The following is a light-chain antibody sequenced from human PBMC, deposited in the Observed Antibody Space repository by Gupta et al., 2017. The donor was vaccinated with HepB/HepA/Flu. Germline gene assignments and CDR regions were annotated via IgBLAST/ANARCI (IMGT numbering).Light chain of an antibody. V-gene: IGKV3-15*01. Sequence: EIVMTQSPDTLSVSPGERATRSCRASQRISSNLAWYQKKPGQAPRLLMYGASNRDTGTPARFSGSGSGIEFTLTSSRRQSEDCDVYYGQQDNSWLTFGGGTKVEIK. CDR3: QQDNSWLT. J-gene: IGKJ4*01. CDR1: QRISSN. CDR2: GAS.